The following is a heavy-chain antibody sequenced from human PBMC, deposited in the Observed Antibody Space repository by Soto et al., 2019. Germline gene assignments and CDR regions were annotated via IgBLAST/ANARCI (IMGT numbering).Heavy chain of an antibody. Sequence: GGSLRLSCAAPGFTFSSDGMHWVRQAPGKGLEGVAVIWYDGSNKYYADSVKGRFTISRDNSKNTLYLQMNSLRAEDTAVYYCARDSDPPYYYGSGSSNNWLDPWGQGTLVTVSS. D-gene: IGHD3-10*01. CDR2: IWYDGSNK. CDR3: ARDSDPPYYYGSGSSNNWLDP. CDR1: GFTFSSDG. J-gene: IGHJ5*02. V-gene: IGHV3-33*01.